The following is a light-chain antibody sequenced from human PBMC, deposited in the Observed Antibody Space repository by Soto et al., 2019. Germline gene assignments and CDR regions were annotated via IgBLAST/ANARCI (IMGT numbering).Light chain of an antibody. V-gene: IGKV3-15*01. J-gene: IGKJ3*01. CDR1: QSVSSN. Sequence: EILMTQSPATLSVSPGERATLSCRASQSVSSNLAWYQQKPGQSPRLLIYGASTRATGIPARFSGSGSGTEFTLTISSLQSEDFATYYCQQYYRYPPAFGPGTKVD. CDR3: QQYYRYPPA. CDR2: GAS.